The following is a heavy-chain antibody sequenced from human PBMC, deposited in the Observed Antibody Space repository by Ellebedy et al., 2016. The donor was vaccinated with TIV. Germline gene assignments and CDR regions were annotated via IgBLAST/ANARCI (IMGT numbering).Heavy chain of an antibody. D-gene: IGHD5-18*01. CDR2: ISYDGNNK. CDR1: GFTFSSFR. Sequence: GESLKISCAASGFTFSSFRMPWVRHAPGKGLEWVAAISYDGNNKYYGDSVKGRFTISRDNSKNTLSLQMNSLRGDDTAVYYCAKELHVDSAYWGQGTLVTVSS. CDR3: AKELHVDSAY. J-gene: IGHJ4*02. V-gene: IGHV3-30*18.